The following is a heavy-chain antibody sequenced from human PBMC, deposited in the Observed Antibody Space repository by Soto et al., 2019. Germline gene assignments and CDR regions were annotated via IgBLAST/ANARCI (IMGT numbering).Heavy chain of an antibody. D-gene: IGHD1-20*01. CDR2: IYYSGST. J-gene: IGHJ4*02. CDR3: ARHNWNVDY. Sequence: SEPLSLTCTVPGGSISSGDYYWSWVRQPPGKGLEWIGYIYYSGSTYYNPSLKSRVTISVDTSKNQFSLKLSSVTAADTAVYYCARHNWNVDYWGQGTLVTVSS. CDR1: GGSISSGDYY. V-gene: IGHV4-30-4*01.